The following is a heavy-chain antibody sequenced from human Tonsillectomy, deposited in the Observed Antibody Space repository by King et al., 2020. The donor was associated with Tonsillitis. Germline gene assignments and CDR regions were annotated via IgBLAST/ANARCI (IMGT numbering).Heavy chain of an antibody. J-gene: IGHJ5*01. D-gene: IGHD3-3*01. CDR1: GDFINAASFY. V-gene: IGHV4-61*02. Sequence: MQLQESGPGLVKPSQTLSLTCTVSGDFINAASFYWGWVRQPAGKRLEYIGRIFASGTTHYNPSFQSRVAMSVDTSKNQFSLKLSSVTAADTAVYFCARIMSYYENWFDAWGHGTLVTVSS. CDR2: IFASGTT. CDR3: ARIMSYYENWFDA.